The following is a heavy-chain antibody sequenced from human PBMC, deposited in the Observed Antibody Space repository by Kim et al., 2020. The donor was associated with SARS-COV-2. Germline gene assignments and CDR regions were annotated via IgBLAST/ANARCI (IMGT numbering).Heavy chain of an antibody. V-gene: IGHV4-34*01. CDR1: GGSFSGYY. J-gene: IGHJ4*02. CDR2: INHSGST. D-gene: IGHD2-2*01. Sequence: SETLSLTCAVYGGSFSGYYWSWIRQPPGKGLEWIGEINHSGSTNYNPSLKSRVTISVDTSKNQFSLKLSSVTAADTAVYYCARRPRAFIVVVPAAIGRYYFDYWGQGTLVTVSS. CDR3: ARRPRAFIVVVPAAIGRYYFDY.